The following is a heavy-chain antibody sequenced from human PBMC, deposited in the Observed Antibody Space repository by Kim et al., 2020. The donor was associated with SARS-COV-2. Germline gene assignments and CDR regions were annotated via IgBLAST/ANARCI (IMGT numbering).Heavy chain of an antibody. CDR2: IIPIFGTA. D-gene: IGHD3-16*02. V-gene: IGHV1-69*13. CDR3: ARTSDYVWGSYRGGYYYYGMDV. J-gene: IGHJ6*02. Sequence: SVKVSCKASGGTFSSYAISWVRQAPGQGLEWMGGIIPIFGTANYAQKFQGRVTITADESTSTAYMELSSLRSEDTAVYYCARTSDYVWGSYRGGYYYYGMDVWGQGTTVTVSS. CDR1: GGTFSSYA.